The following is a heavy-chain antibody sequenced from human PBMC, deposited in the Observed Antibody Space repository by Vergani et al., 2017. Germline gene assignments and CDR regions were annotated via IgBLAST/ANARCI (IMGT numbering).Heavy chain of an antibody. Sequence: EVQLVQSGAEVKKPGESLKISCKGSGYSYTSYWIGWVRQMPGKGLEWMGIIYPRDSDTRYSPSFQGQVTISADKSISTAYLQWSSLKASDTAMYYCASALLADGYNCDYWGQGTLVTVSS. V-gene: IGHV5-51*03. CDR2: IYPRDSDT. CDR1: GYSYTSYW. J-gene: IGHJ4*02. D-gene: IGHD5-24*01. CDR3: ASALLADGYNCDY.